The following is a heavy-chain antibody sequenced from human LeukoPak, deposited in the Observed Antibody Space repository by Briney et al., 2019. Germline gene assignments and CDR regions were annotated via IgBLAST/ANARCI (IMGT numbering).Heavy chain of an antibody. D-gene: IGHD3-10*01. CDR2: ISYDGSDK. CDR3: AGGSGSYYNSPPYH. J-gene: IGHJ5*02. Sequence: PGRSLRLSCAASEFTFSNYALHWVRQAPGKGLEWVAAISYDGSDKYYADSVRGQFTISRDNSKNTLYLQMNSLRDEDTAVYSCAGGSGSYYNSPPYHWGRGTLVTVSS. V-gene: IGHV3-30*04. CDR1: EFTFSNYA.